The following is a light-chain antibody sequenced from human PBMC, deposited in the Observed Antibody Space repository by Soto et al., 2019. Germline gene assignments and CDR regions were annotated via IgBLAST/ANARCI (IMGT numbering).Light chain of an antibody. CDR1: QSISIY. J-gene: IGKJ1*01. V-gene: IGKV1-39*01. CDR3: QQSYSSFWT. Sequence: DIQMTQSPSSLSASVGDRVTITCRASQSISIYLNWYQKKPGKATKLLIYAASTLESGVPSRFSGSGSGTDFSLTIGSLQPEEFATYYCQQSYSSFWTFGQGTKVDIK. CDR2: AAS.